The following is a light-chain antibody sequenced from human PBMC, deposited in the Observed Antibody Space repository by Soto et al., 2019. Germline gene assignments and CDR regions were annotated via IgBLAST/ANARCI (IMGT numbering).Light chain of an antibody. CDR1: SSDVGNYKY. V-gene: IGLV2-8*01. CDR3: SSYAGSNNWV. CDR2: EVS. Sequence: QSALTQSPSASGSPGQSVTISCTGTSSDVGNYKYVSWYQQHPGKAPKLMIYEVSKRPSGVPDRFSGSKSGNTASLTVSGLQAEDAADYYCSSYAGSNNWVFGGGTQLTV. J-gene: IGLJ3*02.